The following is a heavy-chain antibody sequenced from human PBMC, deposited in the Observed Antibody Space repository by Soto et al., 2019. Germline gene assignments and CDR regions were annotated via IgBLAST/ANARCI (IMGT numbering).Heavy chain of an antibody. CDR1: GCTFTRYD. CDR3: AADVGGYIYGLARH. CDR2: IDVXSANE. V-gene: IGHV1-58*02. J-gene: IGHJ4*02. Sequence: SVKVSCKASGCTFTRYDINWVRQARGHPLQWIGWIDVXSANEXYAQMLKERVXXSRDMYTXXDYMELRSMRPEDTAVYYCAADVGGYIYGLARHWGPGTLVTVSS. D-gene: IGHD4-17*01.